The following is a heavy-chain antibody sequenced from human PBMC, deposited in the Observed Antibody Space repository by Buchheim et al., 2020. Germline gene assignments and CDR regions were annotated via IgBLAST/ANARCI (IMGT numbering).Heavy chain of an antibody. CDR2: ISYDGSNK. CDR1: GFTFSSYG. J-gene: IGHJ4*02. CDR3: AKSYYYDSSGSSPFDY. D-gene: IGHD3-22*01. V-gene: IGHV3-30*18. Sequence: QVQLVESGGGVVQPGRSLRLSCAASGFTFSSYGMHWVRQAPGKGLEWVAVISYDGSNKYYADSVKGRFTISRDNSKNTLYLQMNSLRAEDTAVYYCAKSYYYDSSGSSPFDYWGQGTL.